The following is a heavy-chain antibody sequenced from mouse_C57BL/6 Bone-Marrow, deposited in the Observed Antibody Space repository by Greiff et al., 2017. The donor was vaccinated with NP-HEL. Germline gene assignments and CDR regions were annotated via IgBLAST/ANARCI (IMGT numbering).Heavy chain of an antibody. D-gene: IGHD1-1*01. CDR2: IYPGDGDT. CDR3: ARGSSYDWYFDV. J-gene: IGHJ1*03. CDR1: GYAFSSYW. V-gene: IGHV1-80*01. Sequence: QVQLKQSGAELEKPGASVKISCKASGYAFSSYWMNWVKQRPGKGLEWIGQIYPGDGDTNYNGKFKGKATLTADKSSSTAYMQLSSLTSEDSAVYFCARGSSYDWYFDVWGTGTTVTVSS.